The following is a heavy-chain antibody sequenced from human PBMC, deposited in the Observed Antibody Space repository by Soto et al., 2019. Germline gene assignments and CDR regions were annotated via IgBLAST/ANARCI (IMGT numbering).Heavy chain of an antibody. Sequence: GGSLRLSCAASGFTFTTYSMQWVRQAPDKGLEWVAVISSDGTNKYITDSVKGRFIVSRDNSKNTLYLQMNSLRTEDTAVYYCARDGGKAVPSTFDYWGQGTLVTVSS. J-gene: IGHJ4*02. CDR3: ARDGGKAVPSTFDY. CDR1: GFTFTTYS. CDR2: ISSDGTNK. V-gene: IGHV3-30-3*01. D-gene: IGHD6-13*01.